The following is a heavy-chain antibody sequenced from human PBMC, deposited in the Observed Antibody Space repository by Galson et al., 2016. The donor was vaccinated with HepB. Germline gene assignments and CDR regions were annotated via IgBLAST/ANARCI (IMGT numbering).Heavy chain of an antibody. J-gene: IGHJ4*02. CDR2: ISSDGSSQ. CDR3: AKDHYCTTTNCYSHFAF. CDR1: GFTFSGYV. V-gene: IGHV3-30*18. D-gene: IGHD2-2*01. Sequence: SLRLSCAASGFTFSGYVMHWVRQAPGKGLEWVAIISSDGSSQYYADSVKGRFPISNDNSRNTLHLQMTSLRAEDTAVSYCAKDHYCTTTNCYSHFAFWGQGTLVTVSS.